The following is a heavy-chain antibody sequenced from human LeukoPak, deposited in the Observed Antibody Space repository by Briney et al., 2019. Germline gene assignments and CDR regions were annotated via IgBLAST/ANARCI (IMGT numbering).Heavy chain of an antibody. J-gene: IGHJ3*01. Sequence: PGRSLRLSCASSGFTFSTFAMHWVRQAPGKGLEWVALISYDGSHKYYADSVKGRFTISRDNSKNTLHLQMNSLRADDTAVYSCARLAYCLGDCYSGAFDVWGLGTMVTVSS. V-gene: IGHV3-30*04. CDR3: ARLAYCLGDCYSGAFDV. CDR1: GFTFSTFA. CDR2: ISYDGSHK. D-gene: IGHD2-21*01.